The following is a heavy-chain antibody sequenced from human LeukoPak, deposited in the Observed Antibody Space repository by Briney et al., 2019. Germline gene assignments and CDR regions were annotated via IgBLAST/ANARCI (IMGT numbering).Heavy chain of an antibody. CDR3: ARDHFSSDYDILTGYKYYYYMDV. D-gene: IGHD3-9*01. CDR1: GGTFSSYA. J-gene: IGHJ6*03. V-gene: IGHV1-69*01. Sequence: SVKVSCKASGGTFSSYAISWVRQAPGQGLEWMGGIISIFGTANYAQKFQGRVTITADESTSTAYMELSSLRSEDTAVYYCARDHFSSDYDILTGYKYYYYMDVWGKGTTVTISS. CDR2: IISIFGTA.